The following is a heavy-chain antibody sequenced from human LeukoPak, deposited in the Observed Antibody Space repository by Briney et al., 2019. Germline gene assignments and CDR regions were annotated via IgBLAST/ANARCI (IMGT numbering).Heavy chain of an antibody. J-gene: IGHJ4*02. Sequence: PSETLSLTCTISGDSTSSDRYDGAWVRPPAGKGLEWFGNIYYSGSTYYNPSLKSRVTMSVDTSKDQFFLKLNSVTAADTAVYYCARGRPYSGGYHLDYWGQGTLVTVSP. CDR3: ARGRPYSGGYHLDY. CDR1: GDSTSSDRYD. D-gene: IGHD1-26*01. CDR2: IYYSGST. V-gene: IGHV4-39*01.